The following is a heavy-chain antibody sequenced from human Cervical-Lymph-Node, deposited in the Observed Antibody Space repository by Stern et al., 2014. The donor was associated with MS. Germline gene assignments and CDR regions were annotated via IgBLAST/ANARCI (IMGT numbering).Heavy chain of an antibody. J-gene: IGHJ4*02. Sequence: VQLVESGGGVVQPGRSLRLSCAASGFTFRNYAMHWVRQAPGKGLEWVTGISYDGSNIYYGDSVKGRFSVSRDNSKNTLYLLMNSLRAEDTAVYYCARDDFSDYAKRSRFEYWGQGTLVTVSS. CDR1: GFTFRNYA. V-gene: IGHV3-30*04. CDR3: ARDDFSDYAKRSRFEY. CDR2: ISYDGSNI. D-gene: IGHD4-11*01.